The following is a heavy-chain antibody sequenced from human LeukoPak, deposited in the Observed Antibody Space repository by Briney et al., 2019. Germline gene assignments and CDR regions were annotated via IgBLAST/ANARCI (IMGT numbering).Heavy chain of an antibody. J-gene: IGHJ3*02. CDR1: GGSISSYY. D-gene: IGHD3-9*01. CDR2: IYYSGST. V-gene: IGHV4-59*12. CDR3: ARDRMTGYSSEAAFDI. Sequence: NPSETLSLTCTVSGGSISSYYWSWIRQPPGKGLEWIGYIYYSGSTNYNPSLKSRVTISVDTSKNQFSLKLSSVTAADTAVYYCARDRMTGYSSEAAFDIWGQGTMVTVSS.